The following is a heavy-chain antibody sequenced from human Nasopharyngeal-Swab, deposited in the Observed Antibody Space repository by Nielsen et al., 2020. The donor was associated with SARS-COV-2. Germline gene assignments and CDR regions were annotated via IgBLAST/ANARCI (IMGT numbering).Heavy chain of an antibody. CDR2: ISSSSSYI. Sequence: GSLRLSCAASGFTFSGYWMNWVRQAPGKGLEWVSSISSSSSYIYYADSVKGRFTISRDNAKNSLYLQMNSLRAEDTAVYYCATLRGYSSSSPFDYWGQGTLVTVSS. V-gene: IGHV3-21*01. D-gene: IGHD6-6*01. CDR3: ATLRGYSSSSPFDY. CDR1: GFTFSGYW. J-gene: IGHJ4*02.